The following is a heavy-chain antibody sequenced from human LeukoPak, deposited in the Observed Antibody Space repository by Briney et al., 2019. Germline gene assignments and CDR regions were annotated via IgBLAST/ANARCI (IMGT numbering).Heavy chain of an antibody. Sequence: SVEVSCKASGGTFSSYAISWVRQAPGQGLEWMGGIIPIFGTANYAQKFQGRVTITADESTSTAYMELSSLRSEDTAVYYCARDPGIAVAGPGWFDYWGQGTLVTVSS. D-gene: IGHD6-19*01. V-gene: IGHV1-69*13. CDR2: IIPIFGTA. J-gene: IGHJ4*02. CDR3: ARDPGIAVAGPGWFDY. CDR1: GGTFSSYA.